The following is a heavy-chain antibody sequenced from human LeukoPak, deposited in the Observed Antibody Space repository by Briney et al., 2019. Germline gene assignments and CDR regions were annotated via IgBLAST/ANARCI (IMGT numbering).Heavy chain of an antibody. V-gene: IGHV3-48*04. J-gene: IGHJ6*03. CDR1: GFTFSSYT. CDR2: INSRGITI. Sequence: GGSLRLSCAASGFTFSSYTMNWVRQAPGKGLEWVSYINSRGITIYHADSVKGRFTISRDNAKNSLFLQMNNLRAEDTAIYYCAREGLPAAQSAYYYYYYYMDVWGKGTTVTISS. CDR3: AREGLPAAQSAYYYYYYYMDV. D-gene: IGHD2-2*01.